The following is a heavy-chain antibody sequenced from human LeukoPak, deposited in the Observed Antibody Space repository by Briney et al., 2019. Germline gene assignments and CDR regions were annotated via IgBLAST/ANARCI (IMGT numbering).Heavy chain of an antibody. CDR3: ARWAVVAATISTNYYAMDV. D-gene: IGHD2-15*01. J-gene: IGHJ6*02. CDR2: IYYSGST. V-gene: IGHV4-39*07. Sequence: PSETLSLTCTVSGGSISSSSYYWGWIRQPPGKGLEWIGSIYYSGSTYYNPSLKSRVTISVDTSKNQFSLKLSSVTAADTAVYFCARWAVVAATISTNYYAMDVWGQGTTVTVSS. CDR1: GGSISSSSYY.